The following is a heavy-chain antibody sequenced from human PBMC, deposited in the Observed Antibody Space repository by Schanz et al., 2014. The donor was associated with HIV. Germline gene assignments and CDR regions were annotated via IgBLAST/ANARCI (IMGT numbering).Heavy chain of an antibody. V-gene: IGHV3-33*01. CDR2: MWYDESHK. CDR3: ARDGAMAFSLGMDV. Sequence: QVQLVESGGGVVQPGRSLRLSCTASGFTFSSSGMHWVRQAPGKGLEWVAAMWYDESHKGYADSVKGRFTISRDNSKNTLYLEMNSLRAEDTAVYYCARDGAMAFSLGMDVWGQGTMVTVS. J-gene: IGHJ6*02. D-gene: IGHD2-2*01. CDR1: GFTFSSSG.